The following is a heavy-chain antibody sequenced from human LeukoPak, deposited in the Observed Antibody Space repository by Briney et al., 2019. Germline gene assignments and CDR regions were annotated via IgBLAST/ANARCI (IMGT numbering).Heavy chain of an antibody. J-gene: IGHJ4*02. Sequence: GASVKVSCKVSGYTLTELSMHWVRQAPGKGLELMGGFDPEDGETIYAQKFQDRVTMTEDTSTDTAYMELSSLRSEDAAVYYCATYDSYYAVLDYWGQGTLVTVSS. CDR2: FDPEDGET. V-gene: IGHV1-24*01. D-gene: IGHD1-26*01. CDR1: GYTLTELS. CDR3: ATYDSYYAVLDY.